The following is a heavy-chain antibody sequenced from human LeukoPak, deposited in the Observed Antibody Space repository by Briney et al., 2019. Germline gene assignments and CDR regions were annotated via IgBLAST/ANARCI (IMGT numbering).Heavy chain of an antibody. D-gene: IGHD3-22*01. V-gene: IGHV3-53*01. CDR2: IYSGGST. CDR1: GFTVSSNY. J-gene: IGHJ4*02. CDR3: ARGSSGYDIDY. Sequence: AGSLRLSCAASGFTVSSNYMSWVRQAPGKGLEWVSVIYSGGSTYYADSVKGRFTISRDNSKNTLYLQMNSLRAEDTAVYYCARGSSGYDIDYWGQGTLVTVSS.